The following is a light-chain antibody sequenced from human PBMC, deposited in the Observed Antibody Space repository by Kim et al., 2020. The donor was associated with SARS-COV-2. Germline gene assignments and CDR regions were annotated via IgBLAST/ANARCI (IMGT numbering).Light chain of an antibody. Sequence: SSNYLAWYQQKPGQAPRLLIYGASSRATGIPDRFSGSGSATDFTLIISRLEPEDFAVYYCQQYGSSLLTFGGGTKVDIK. J-gene: IGKJ4*01. CDR1: SSNY. V-gene: IGKV3-20*01. CDR2: GAS. CDR3: QQYGSSLLT.